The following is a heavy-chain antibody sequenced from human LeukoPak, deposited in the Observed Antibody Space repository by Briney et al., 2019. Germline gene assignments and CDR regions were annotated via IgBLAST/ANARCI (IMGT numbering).Heavy chain of an antibody. CDR2: IIPIFGTA. CDR3: AREPGTGAAFDI. Sequence: SVKVSCKASGGTFSSYAISWVRQAPGQGLEWMGGIIPIFGTANYAQKFQGRVTITADESTSTAYMKLSSLRSEDTAVYYCAREPGTGAAFDIWGQGTTVTVSS. D-gene: IGHD1-1*01. V-gene: IGHV1-69*13. J-gene: IGHJ3*02. CDR1: GGTFSSYA.